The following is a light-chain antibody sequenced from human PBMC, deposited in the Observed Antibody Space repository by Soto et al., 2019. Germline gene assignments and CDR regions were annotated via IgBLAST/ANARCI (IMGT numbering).Light chain of an antibody. CDR3: QQYSNWPYT. J-gene: IGKJ2*01. CDR2: GAS. V-gene: IGKV3-15*01. Sequence: EIVLTQSPCTLSLSPGERATLSCRASQSVSSNYLAWYQQKPDQAPRLLIYGASSRATGIPARFSGSGSGTEFTLTISSLQSADSAVYYCQQYSNWPYTFGQGTKVDIK. CDR1: QSVSSN.